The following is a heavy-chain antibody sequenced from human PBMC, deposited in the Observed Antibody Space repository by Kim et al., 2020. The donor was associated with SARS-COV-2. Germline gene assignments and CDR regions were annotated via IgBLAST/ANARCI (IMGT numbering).Heavy chain of an antibody. V-gene: IGHV3-11*04. J-gene: IGHJ6*02. CDR1: GFTFSDYY. CDR2: ISSSGSTI. D-gene: IGHD3-10*01. Sequence: GGSLRHSCAASGFTFSDYYMSWIRQAPGKGLEWVSYISSSGSTIYYADSVKGRFTISRDNAKNSLYLQMNSLRAEDTAVYYCARESITMVRGVGFGMDVWGQGTTVTVSS. CDR3: ARESITMVRGVGFGMDV.